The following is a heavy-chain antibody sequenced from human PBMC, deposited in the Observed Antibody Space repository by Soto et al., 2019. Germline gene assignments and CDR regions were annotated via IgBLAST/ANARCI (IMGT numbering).Heavy chain of an antibody. D-gene: IGHD3-22*01. CDR3: AREVYYDSVWAMGFDY. CDR1: GGSISSGGYY. V-gene: IGHV4-31*03. CDR2: IYYSGST. Sequence: QVQLQESGPGLVKPSQTLSLTCTVSGGSISSGGYYWSWIRQHPGKGLEWIGYIYYSGSTYYNPSLKSRVTISVATSKNQFSLKLSSVTAADTAVYYCAREVYYDSVWAMGFDYWGQGTLVTVSS. J-gene: IGHJ4*02.